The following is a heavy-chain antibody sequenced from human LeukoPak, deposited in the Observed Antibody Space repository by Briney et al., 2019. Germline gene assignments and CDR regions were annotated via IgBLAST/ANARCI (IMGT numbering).Heavy chain of an antibody. J-gene: IGHJ4*02. D-gene: IGHD6-13*01. Sequence: SGPTLVKPTQTLTLTCTFSGFSLSTSGVGVGWIRQPPGKALEWLALIYWDDDKRYSPSLKSRLTITKDTSKNQVVLTMTNMDPVDTATYYCARQGIVAGYSSSSDWGQGTLVTVSS. CDR2: IYWDDDK. CDR1: GFSLSTSGVG. CDR3: ARQGIVAGYSSSSD. V-gene: IGHV2-5*02.